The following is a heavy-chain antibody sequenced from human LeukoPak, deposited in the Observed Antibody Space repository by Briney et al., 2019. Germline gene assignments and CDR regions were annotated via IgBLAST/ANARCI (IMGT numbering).Heavy chain of an antibody. V-gene: IGHV3-53*01. D-gene: IGHD4-17*01. J-gene: IGHJ4*02. CDR1: GFTVSGSY. CDR2: IYRAGST. Sequence: GGSLRLSCAASGFTVSGSYMGWVRQAPGEGLACVSVIYRAGSTYYADSVRGRFTISRDNSKNTLYLQMNSLRAEDTAVYFCAGRYGQDGYFDHWGQGTLVTVSS. CDR3: AGRYGQDGYFDH.